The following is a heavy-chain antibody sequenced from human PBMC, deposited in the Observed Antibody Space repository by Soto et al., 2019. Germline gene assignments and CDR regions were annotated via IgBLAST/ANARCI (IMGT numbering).Heavy chain of an antibody. CDR3: VGGGLFYFDY. CDR1: GFPFSTFE. V-gene: IGHV3-48*03. Sequence: GSLRLSCAASGFPFSTFEMNWVRQAPGKGLEWVSYIIGSGTITYYADSVKGRFTISRDNAKNSLYLQMNSLRAEDTAVYYCVGGGLFYFDYWGQGRLVTVSS. D-gene: IGHD2-15*01. J-gene: IGHJ4*02. CDR2: IIGSGTIT.